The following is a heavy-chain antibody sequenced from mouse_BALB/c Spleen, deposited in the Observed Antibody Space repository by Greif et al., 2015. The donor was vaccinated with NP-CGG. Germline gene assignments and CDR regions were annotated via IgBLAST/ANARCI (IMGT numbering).Heavy chain of an antibody. CDR1: GYTFTSYW. J-gene: IGHJ2*01. Sequence: QVQLQQSGAELAKPGASVKMSCKASGYTFTSYWMHWVKQRPGQGLEWIGYINPSTGYTEYNQKFKDKATLTADKSSSTAYMQLSSLTSEDSAVYYYAIYDGYYLDYWGQGTTLTVSS. CDR2: INPSTGYT. D-gene: IGHD2-3*01. CDR3: AIYDGYYLDY. V-gene: IGHV1-7*01.